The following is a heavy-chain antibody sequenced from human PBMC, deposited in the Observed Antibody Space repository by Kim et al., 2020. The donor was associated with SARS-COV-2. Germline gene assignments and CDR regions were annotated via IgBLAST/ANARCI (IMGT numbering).Heavy chain of an antibody. CDR1: GASFTSSY. CDR2: IYYSGIT. CDR3: ARLRYNYDSSGYYYFDY. D-gene: IGHD3-22*01. J-gene: IGHJ4*02. Sequence: SETLSLTCTVSGASFTSSYWSWIRQPPGKGLEWIGYIYYSGITGHNPSLKSRVTISVDTSKNQLSLKLSSVTAADTAVYYCARLRYNYDSSGYYYFDYWGQGTLVTVSS. V-gene: IGHV4-59*08.